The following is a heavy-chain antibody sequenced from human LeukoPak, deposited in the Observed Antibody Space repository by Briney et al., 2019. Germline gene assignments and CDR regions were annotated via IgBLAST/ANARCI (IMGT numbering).Heavy chain of an antibody. CDR3: ARGNYEYVWGGIDY. CDR1: GGSISSYY. Sequence: SETLSLTCTVSGGSISSYYWSWIRQPPGKGLEWLGYIYYSGSTNYNPSLKSRVTISVDTSKNQFSLKLSSVTAADTAVYYCARGNYEYVWGGIDYWGQGTLVTVSS. V-gene: IGHV4-59*08. CDR2: IYYSGST. J-gene: IGHJ4*02. D-gene: IGHD3-16*01.